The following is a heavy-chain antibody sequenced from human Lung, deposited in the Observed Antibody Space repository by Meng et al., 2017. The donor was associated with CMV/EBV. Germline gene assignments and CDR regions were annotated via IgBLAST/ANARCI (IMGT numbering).Heavy chain of an antibody. D-gene: IGHD2-2*01. CDR3: TTGGFVVVPAAPRALGWFDP. J-gene: IGHJ5*02. V-gene: IGHV3-15*01. CDR2: MKGKTDGGTT. CDR1: NAW. Sequence: NAWMSWVRQAPGKGLEWVGRMKGKTDGGTTDYAAPVKGRFTISRDDSKNTLYLQMNSLKTEDTAVYYCTTGGFVVVPAAPRALGWFDPWGQGTLVTVSS.